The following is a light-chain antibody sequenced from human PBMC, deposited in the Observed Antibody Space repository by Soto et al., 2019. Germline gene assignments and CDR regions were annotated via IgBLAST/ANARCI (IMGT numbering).Light chain of an antibody. CDR2: GAS. CDR1: QSVSSSY. V-gene: IGKV3-20*01. CDR3: QQYGSSPQRT. Sequence: EIVLTQSPGTLSLSPGERATLSCRASQSVSSSYLAWYQQKPGQAPRLLIYGASSRATGIPDRFSGSGSGTDFTLTISRLEPEDFGVYYCQQYGSSPQRTFGQGTKVEIK. J-gene: IGKJ1*01.